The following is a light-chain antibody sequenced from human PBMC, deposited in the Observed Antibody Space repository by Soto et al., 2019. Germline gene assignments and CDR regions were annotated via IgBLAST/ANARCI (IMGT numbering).Light chain of an antibody. CDR3: QSSDSSLSGHSFV. CDR1: SSNIGAGYD. CDR2: GNT. Sequence: QSVLTQPPSVSGAPGHRVTISCTGSSSNIGAGYDVHWYQQLPGPAPKLLIYGNTNRPSGVPDRFSGSKSGTSASLALTGLQAEDESDYYCQSSDSSLSGHSFVFGTGTKLTVL. V-gene: IGLV1-40*01. J-gene: IGLJ1*01.